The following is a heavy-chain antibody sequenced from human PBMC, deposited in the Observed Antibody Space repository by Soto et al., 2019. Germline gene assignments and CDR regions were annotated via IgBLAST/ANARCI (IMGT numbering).Heavy chain of an antibody. CDR2: INGDGSST. CDR3: AKAPGYCSGGSCYPTEYFQH. Sequence: PVGSLRLSCAVSGFSLSSYWMYWVRQAPGKGLVWVSRINGDGSSTTYADSVQGRFTISRDNAKNTVYLQMNSLRAEDTAVYYCAKAPGYCSGGSCYPTEYFQHWGQGTLVTVSS. D-gene: IGHD2-15*01. J-gene: IGHJ1*01. CDR1: GFSLSSYW. V-gene: IGHV3-74*01.